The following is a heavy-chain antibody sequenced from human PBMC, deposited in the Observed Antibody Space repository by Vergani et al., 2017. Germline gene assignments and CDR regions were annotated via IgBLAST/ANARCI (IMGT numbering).Heavy chain of an antibody. V-gene: IGHV3-23*01. CDR2: ISGSGGST. J-gene: IGHJ4*02. D-gene: IGHD3-16*01. Sequence: EVQLLESGGGLVQPGGSLRLSCAASGFTFSSYAMSWVRQAPGKGLEWVSAISGSGGSTYYADSVKGRFTISRDNSKNTLYLQMNSLSAEDAAVYYCAKLRSGRAGPFDYWGQGTLVTVSS. CDR1: GFTFSSYA. CDR3: AKLRSGRAGPFDY.